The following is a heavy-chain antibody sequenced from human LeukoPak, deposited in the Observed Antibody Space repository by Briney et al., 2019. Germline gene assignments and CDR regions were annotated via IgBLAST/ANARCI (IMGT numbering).Heavy chain of an antibody. D-gene: IGHD1-1*01. Sequence: GGSLRLSCAASGFTFSSYDMSWVRQAPGKGLEWVSYIVGSSSTIYYADSVKGRFTISRDNAKNSLYLQMDSLRAEDTAVYYCATDSPETAAFDYWGQGTLVTVFS. J-gene: IGHJ4*02. CDR1: GFTFSSYD. V-gene: IGHV3-48*04. CDR2: IVGSSSTI. CDR3: ATDSPETAAFDY.